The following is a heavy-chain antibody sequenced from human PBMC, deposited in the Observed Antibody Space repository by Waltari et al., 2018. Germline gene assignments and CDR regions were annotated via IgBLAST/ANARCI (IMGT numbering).Heavy chain of an antibody. Sequence: EVQLVESGGGLVQPGGSLRLSIAASGFTVSSNYLSGVRQAPGKGLEWVSVIYSGGSTYYADSVKGRFTISRDNSKNTLYLQMNSLRAEDTAVYYCARARYDSGNWFDPWGQGTLVTVSS. J-gene: IGHJ5*02. CDR1: GFTVSSNY. CDR2: IYSGGST. V-gene: IGHV3-66*01. D-gene: IGHD3-22*01. CDR3: ARARYDSGNWFDP.